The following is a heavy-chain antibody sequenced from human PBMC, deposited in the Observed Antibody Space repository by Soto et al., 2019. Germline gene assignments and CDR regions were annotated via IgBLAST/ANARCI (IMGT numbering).Heavy chain of an antibody. CDR3: ARDLMDTAMVEPIAFYYYGMDV. D-gene: IGHD5-18*01. CDR2: IIPIFGTA. V-gene: IGHV1-69*13. J-gene: IGHJ6*02. Sequence: SVKVSCKASGGSFSSYAISWVRQAPGQGLEWMGGIIPIFGTANYAQKFQGRVTITADESTSTAYMELSSLRSEDTAVYYCARDLMDTAMVEPIAFYYYGMDVWGQGTTVTVSS. CDR1: GGSFSSYA.